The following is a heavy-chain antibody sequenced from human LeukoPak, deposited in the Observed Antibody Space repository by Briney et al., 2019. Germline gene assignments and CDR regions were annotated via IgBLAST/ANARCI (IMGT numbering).Heavy chain of an antibody. J-gene: IGHJ4*02. D-gene: IGHD6-13*01. CDR1: GGTFSSYA. Sequence: SVKVSCKASGGTFSSYAISWVRQAPGQGLEWMGRIIPILGIANYARKFQGRVTITADKSTSTAYMELSSLRSEDTAVYCCARDLGIAAAGRFDYWGQGTLVTVSS. V-gene: IGHV1-69*04. CDR2: IIPILGIA. CDR3: ARDLGIAAAGRFDY.